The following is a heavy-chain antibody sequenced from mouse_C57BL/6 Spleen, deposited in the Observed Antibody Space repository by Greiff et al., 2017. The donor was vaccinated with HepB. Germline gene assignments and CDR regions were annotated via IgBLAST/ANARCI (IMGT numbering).Heavy chain of an antibody. V-gene: IGHV1-5*01. Sequence: EVQLQESGTVLARPGASVKMSCKTSGYTFTSYWMHWVKQRPGQGLEWIGAIYPGNSDTSYNQKFKGKAKLTAVTSASTAYMELSSLTNEDSAVYYGTRIYYDYDGPYAMDYWGQGTSVTVSS. J-gene: IGHJ4*01. CDR3: TRIYYDYDGPYAMDY. D-gene: IGHD2-4*01. CDR2: IYPGNSDT. CDR1: GYTFTSYW.